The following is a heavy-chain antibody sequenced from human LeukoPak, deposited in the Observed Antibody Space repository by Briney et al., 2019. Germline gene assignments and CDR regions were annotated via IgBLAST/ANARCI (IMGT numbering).Heavy chain of an antibody. J-gene: IGHJ3*02. CDR2: IVVGSGNT. Sequence: SVKVSCKASGLTSTSSTMQWVRQARGQRLEWIGWIVVGSGNTNYAQKFQERVTITRDVSTSTAYMELSSLRSEDTAVYYCAAGSLAALRSVDAFDIWGQGTKVTVSS. CDR3: AAGSLAALRSVDAFDI. D-gene: IGHD6-6*01. CDR1: GLTSTSST. V-gene: IGHV1-58*02.